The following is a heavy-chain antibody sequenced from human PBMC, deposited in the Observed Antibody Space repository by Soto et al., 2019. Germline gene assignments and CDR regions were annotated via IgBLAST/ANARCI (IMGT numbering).Heavy chain of an antibody. CDR1: GFTISDYY. CDR3: ARDSSPPTFDY. Sequence: GGSLRLSCAASGFTISDYYMSWIRQAPGKGLEWVSYISSSGSTIYYADSVKGRFTISRDNAKNSLYLQMNSLRAEDTAVYYCARDSSPPTFDYWGQGTLVTVSS. CDR2: ISSSGSTI. D-gene: IGHD2-15*01. V-gene: IGHV3-11*01. J-gene: IGHJ4*02.